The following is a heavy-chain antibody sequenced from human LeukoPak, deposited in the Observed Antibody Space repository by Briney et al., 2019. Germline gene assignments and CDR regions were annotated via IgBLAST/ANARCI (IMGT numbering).Heavy chain of an antibody. CDR2: ISYDGSNK. Sequence: GGSLRLSCAASGFTFSSYAMHWVRQAPGKGLEWVAVISYDGSNKYYADSVKGRFTISRDNSKNTLYLQMNSLRAEDTAVYYCARGGYYDSSGYFTSLDYWGQGTLVTVSS. V-gene: IGHV3-30*04. D-gene: IGHD3-22*01. CDR1: GFTFSSYA. J-gene: IGHJ4*02. CDR3: ARGGYYDSSGYFTSLDY.